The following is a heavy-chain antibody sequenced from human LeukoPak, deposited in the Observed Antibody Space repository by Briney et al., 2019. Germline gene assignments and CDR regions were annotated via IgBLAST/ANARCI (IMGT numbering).Heavy chain of an antibody. CDR1: GFTVSSNY. CDR2: IYSGGST. Sequence: PGGSLRLSCAASGFTVSSNYMSWVRQAPGKGLEWVPVIYSGGSTYYADSVKGRFTISRDNSKNTLYLQMNSLRAEDTAVYYCASCKLRLGELFYWGQGTLVTVSS. D-gene: IGHD3-16*01. V-gene: IGHV3-53*01. J-gene: IGHJ4*02. CDR3: ASCKLRLGELFY.